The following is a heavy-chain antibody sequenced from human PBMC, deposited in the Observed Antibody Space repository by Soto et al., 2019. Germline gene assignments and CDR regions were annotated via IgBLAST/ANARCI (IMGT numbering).Heavy chain of an antibody. V-gene: IGHV1-69*13. Sequence: SVKVSCKASGGTFSSYAISWVRQAPGQGLEWMGGIIPIFGTANYAQKFQGRVTITADESTSTAYMELSSLRSEDTAVYYCARDQSFDRTYYSGIDVWGQGTTVTVSS. J-gene: IGHJ6*02. CDR1: GGTFSSYA. D-gene: IGHD3-22*01. CDR3: ARDQSFDRTYYSGIDV. CDR2: IIPIFGTA.